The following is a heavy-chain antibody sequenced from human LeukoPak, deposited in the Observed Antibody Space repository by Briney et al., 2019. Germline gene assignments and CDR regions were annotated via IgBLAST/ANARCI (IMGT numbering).Heavy chain of an antibody. D-gene: IGHD5-24*01. CDR1: GGSMSSYY. Sequence: SETLSLTCTVSGGSMSSYYWSWIRQPPGKGLEWIGYIYYSGSTNYNPSLESRVTISVDTSKNQFSLKLSSGIAADTAVYYCARGARAGYNLEPFDYWGQGTLVTVSS. CDR2: IYYSGST. V-gene: IGHV4-59*08. J-gene: IGHJ4*02. CDR3: ARGARAGYNLEPFDY.